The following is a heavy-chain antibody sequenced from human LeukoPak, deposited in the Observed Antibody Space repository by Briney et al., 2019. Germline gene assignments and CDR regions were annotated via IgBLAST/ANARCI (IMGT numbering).Heavy chain of an antibody. Sequence: GGSLRLSCAASGFTFSGSALHWVRQASGKGLEWVGRIRSTANGYATAYAASVKGRFTISRDDSKNTAYLQMDSLKTEDTAVYYCTGNYYGSGSYADFDYWGQGTLVTVSA. V-gene: IGHV3-73*01. CDR3: TGNYYGSGSYADFDY. J-gene: IGHJ4*02. D-gene: IGHD3-10*01. CDR1: GFTFSGSA. CDR2: IRSTANGYAT.